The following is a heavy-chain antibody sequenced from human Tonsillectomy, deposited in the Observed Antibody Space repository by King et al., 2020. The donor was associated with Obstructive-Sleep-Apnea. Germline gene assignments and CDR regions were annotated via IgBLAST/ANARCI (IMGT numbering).Heavy chain of an antibody. D-gene: IGHD3-10*01. Sequence: HVQLVESGGGLVKSGGSLRLSCAASGFSFNDYYMSWIRQPPGKGLEWVSYISRSSSTIYYADSVKGRFIISRDNAKNSLYLQMNSLRAEDTAVYYCARGDVVRGVISDYWGQGTLVTVSS. CDR2: ISRSSSTI. CDR3: ARGDVVRGVISDY. V-gene: IGHV3-11*01. J-gene: IGHJ4*02. CDR1: GFSFNDYY.